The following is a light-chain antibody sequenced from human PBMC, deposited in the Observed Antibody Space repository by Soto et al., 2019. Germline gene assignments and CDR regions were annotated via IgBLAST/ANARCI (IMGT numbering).Light chain of an antibody. Sequence: DIVLTQSPDTLSLSPGNRATLSCRASQSLTNSYIAWYQQKPGQAPRLLIYGASTRAAGIPARFSGSGSGTEFTLTITSLQSEDFAVYYCQQFHNWPRTFGQGTKVDIK. J-gene: IGKJ1*01. CDR3: QQFHNWPRT. CDR2: GAS. CDR1: QSLTNSY. V-gene: IGKV3-15*01.